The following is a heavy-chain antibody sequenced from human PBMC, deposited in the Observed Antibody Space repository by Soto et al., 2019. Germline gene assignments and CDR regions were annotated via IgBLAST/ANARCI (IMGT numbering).Heavy chain of an antibody. CDR1: GYTFTSYG. CDR2: ISAYNGNT. V-gene: IGHV1-18*01. CDR3: ARMWPTVTTSSFDY. J-gene: IGHJ4*02. Sequence: ASVKVSCKASGYTFTSYGISWVRQAPGQGLEWMGWISAYNGNTNYAQKLQGRVTMTTDTSTSTAYMELRSLRSDDTAVYYCARMWPTVTTSSFDYWGQGTLVTFSS. D-gene: IGHD4-17*01.